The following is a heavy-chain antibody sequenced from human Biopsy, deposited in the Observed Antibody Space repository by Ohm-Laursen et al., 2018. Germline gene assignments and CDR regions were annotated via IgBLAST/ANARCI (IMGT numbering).Heavy chain of an antibody. D-gene: IGHD3-3*01. Sequence: ASVKVSCKSSGYTFTGYHVHWVRQAPGQGLEWMGWINAKTGDTNYAQKFQGRVTMTRDTSISTTYMELRRLTSDDTAVFYCARELGDFWGGRQFDFWGQGTLVTVSS. CDR1: GYTFTGYH. CDR2: INAKTGDT. V-gene: IGHV1-2*02. J-gene: IGHJ5*01. CDR3: ARELGDFWGGRQFDF.